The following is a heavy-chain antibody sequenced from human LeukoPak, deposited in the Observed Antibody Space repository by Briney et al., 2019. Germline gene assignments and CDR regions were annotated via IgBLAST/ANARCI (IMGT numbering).Heavy chain of an antibody. V-gene: IGHV1-18*01. CDR2: ISAYNGNT. J-gene: IGHJ5*02. D-gene: IGHD6-13*01. CDR3: ARDGAPIAAALTWFDP. CDR1: GYTFTSYG. Sequence: ASVKVSCKASGYTFTSYGISWVRQAPGQGLEWMGWISAYNGNTNYAQKLQGRVTMTTDTSTSTAYMELRSLRPDDTAVYYCARDGAPIAAALTWFDPWGQGTLVTVSS.